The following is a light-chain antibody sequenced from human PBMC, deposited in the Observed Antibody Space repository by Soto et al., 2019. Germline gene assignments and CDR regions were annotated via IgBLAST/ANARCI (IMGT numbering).Light chain of an antibody. CDR3: HQYDSSPLT. CDR2: GAS. CDR1: QSVSRSY. V-gene: IGKV3-20*01. J-gene: IGKJ4*01. Sequence: EIVLTQSPGTLSLSPGERATLSCSASQSVSRSYLAWYQQKPGQAPRLLIYGASSRATGIPDRFSGSGYGTDFTLTISRLEPEDFAVYYCHQYDSSPLTFGGGTKVEIK.